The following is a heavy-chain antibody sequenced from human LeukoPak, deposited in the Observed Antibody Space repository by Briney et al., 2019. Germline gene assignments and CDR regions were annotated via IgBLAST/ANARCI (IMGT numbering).Heavy chain of an antibody. J-gene: IGHJ3*02. CDR2: ISAYNSNT. D-gene: IGHD4-17*01. CDR1: GYTFTTYG. CDR3: ARVIYGDYGDDVYEI. V-gene: IGHV1-18*01. Sequence: APVTVSCKASGYTFTTYGIVWVRQAPGQGLEWMGWISAYNSNTNYAQKLQGRFTMTTDTSTSTAYMELNSLRSDDTAVYYCARVIYGDYGDDVYEIWGQGTMVTVSS.